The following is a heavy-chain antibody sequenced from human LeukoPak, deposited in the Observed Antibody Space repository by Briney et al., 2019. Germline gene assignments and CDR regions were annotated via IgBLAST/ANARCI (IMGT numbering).Heavy chain of an antibody. D-gene: IGHD3-3*01. Sequence: SETLSLTCTVSGDSLSSGSYSWRWIRQPAGKGLEWIGRIYISGSTNYNPSLKSRVTISVDASKKQFSLKLSSVTAADTAVYYCARESVYDFWSGYHYFDYWGQGTLVTVSS. J-gene: IGHJ4*02. CDR3: ARESVYDFWSGYHYFDY. CDR1: GDSLSSGSYS. V-gene: IGHV4-61*02. CDR2: IYISGST.